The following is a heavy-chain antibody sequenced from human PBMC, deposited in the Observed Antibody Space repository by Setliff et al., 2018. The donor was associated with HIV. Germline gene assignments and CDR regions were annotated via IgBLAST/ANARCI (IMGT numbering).Heavy chain of an antibody. CDR2: ISAYSGNT. Sequence: ASVKVSCKASGYTFTNYAFAWVRQAPGQGLEWMGWISAYSGNTNYADKLQGRVTLTTDTSTTTVYMELRSLRSDDTAVYYCARMRSCSGGSCLPGALYYYHMDVWGKGTTVTVSS. V-gene: IGHV1-18*01. J-gene: IGHJ6*03. CDR3: ARMRSCSGGSCLPGALYYYHMDV. CDR1: GYTFTNYA. D-gene: IGHD2-15*01.